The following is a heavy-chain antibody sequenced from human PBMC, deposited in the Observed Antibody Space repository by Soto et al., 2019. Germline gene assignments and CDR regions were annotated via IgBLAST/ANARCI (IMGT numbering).Heavy chain of an antibody. CDR1: GGSIRNYF. CDR2: IYSSGNT. Sequence: QVQLQESGPGLVKPSETLSLICTVSGGSIRNYFWTWIRQPAGKGLEWIGRIYSSGNTVYNASLKSRVTMSMDMSKNQFSLKLSSMTAADTAVYYCVRDVESPGISGSWGAFDSWGQGTGVTVSS. CDR3: VRDVESPGISGSWGAFDS. D-gene: IGHD1-20*01. J-gene: IGHJ3*02. V-gene: IGHV4-4*07.